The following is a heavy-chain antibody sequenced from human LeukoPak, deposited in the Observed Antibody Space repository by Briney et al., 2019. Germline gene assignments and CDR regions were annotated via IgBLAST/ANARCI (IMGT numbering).Heavy chain of an antibody. D-gene: IGHD1-26*01. J-gene: IGHJ4*02. Sequence: SVKVSCKASGGTFSSYAISWVRQAPGQGLEWMGRIIPILGIANYAQKFQGRVTITADKSTSTAYMELSSLRSEDTAVYYCARDQFQSELAFDYWGQGTLVTVSS. CDR2: IIPILGIA. CDR1: GGTFSSYA. CDR3: ARDQFQSELAFDY. V-gene: IGHV1-69*04.